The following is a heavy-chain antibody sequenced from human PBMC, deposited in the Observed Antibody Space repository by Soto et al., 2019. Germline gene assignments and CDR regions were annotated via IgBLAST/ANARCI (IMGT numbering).Heavy chain of an antibody. Sequence: QVQLVQSGAEVKKPGASVKVSCKASGYTFTSYDINWVRQATGQGLEWMGWMNPNSANTAYAQKFQGRVTMTSNTSISTAYMELSSLRSEDTAVYYCAREKSSGYYYDYWGQGTLVTVSS. CDR2: MNPNSANT. J-gene: IGHJ4*02. CDR3: AREKSSGYYYDY. V-gene: IGHV1-8*01. CDR1: GYTFTSYD. D-gene: IGHD3-22*01.